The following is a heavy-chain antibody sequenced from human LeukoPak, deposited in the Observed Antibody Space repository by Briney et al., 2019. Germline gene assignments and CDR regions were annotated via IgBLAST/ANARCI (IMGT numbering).Heavy chain of an antibody. Sequence: GGSLRLSCAASGFTFSSYAMHWVRQAPGKGLEWVAVISYDGSNKYYADSVKGRFTVSRDNSKNTLYLQMNSLRAEDTAVYYCASTDGYSYADYWGQGTLVTVSS. J-gene: IGHJ4*02. CDR3: ASTDGYSYADY. CDR2: ISYDGSNK. D-gene: IGHD5-18*01. CDR1: GFTFSSYA. V-gene: IGHV3-30*01.